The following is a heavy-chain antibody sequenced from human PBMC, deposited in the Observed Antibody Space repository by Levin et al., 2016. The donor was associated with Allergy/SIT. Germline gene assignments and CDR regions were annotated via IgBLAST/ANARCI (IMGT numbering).Heavy chain of an antibody. V-gene: IGHV3-23*01. Sequence: WIRQPPGKGLEWVSAISGSGGSTYYADSVKGRFTISRDNSKNTLYLQMNSLRAEDTAVYYCAKDEWFGELWGYYGMDVWGQGTTVTVSS. CDR3: AKDEWFGELWGYYGMDV. J-gene: IGHJ6*02. D-gene: IGHD3-10*01. CDR2: ISGSGGST.